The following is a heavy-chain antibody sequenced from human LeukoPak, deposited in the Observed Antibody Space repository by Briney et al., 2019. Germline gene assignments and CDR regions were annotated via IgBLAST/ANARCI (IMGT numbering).Heavy chain of an antibody. Sequence: GGSLRLSCAASGISFNNYGMSWVRQAPLRGLEWVSSISNGGHHTYYADSVRGRFTISRDNSKNTLYLQMDSLRAADTAVYYCAKVISSYSGYDSYWGQGTLVTVSS. CDR3: AKVISSYSGYDSY. CDR2: ISNGGHHT. J-gene: IGHJ4*02. V-gene: IGHV3-23*01. D-gene: IGHD5-12*01. CDR1: GISFNNYG.